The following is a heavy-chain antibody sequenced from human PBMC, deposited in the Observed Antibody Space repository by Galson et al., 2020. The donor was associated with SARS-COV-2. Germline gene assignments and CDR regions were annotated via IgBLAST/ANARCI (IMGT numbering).Heavy chain of an antibody. J-gene: IGHJ3*02. Sequence: TGGSLRLSCAASGFTFDDYAMHWVRPAPGKGLEWVSGISWNSGSIGYADSVKGRFTISRDNAKNSLYLQMNSLRAEDTALYYCAKFFGSGSYAFDIWGQGTMVTVSS. D-gene: IGHD3-10*01. CDR2: ISWNSGSI. V-gene: IGHV3-9*01. CDR1: GFTFDDYA. CDR3: AKFFGSGSYAFDI.